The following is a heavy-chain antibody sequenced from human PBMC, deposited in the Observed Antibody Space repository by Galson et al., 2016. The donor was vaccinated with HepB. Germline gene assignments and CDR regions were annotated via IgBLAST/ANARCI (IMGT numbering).Heavy chain of an antibody. D-gene: IGHD4/OR15-4a*01. Sequence: SETLSLTCAVSGDSISSNYWWTWVRQFPGQGLEWIGEIYQTGTAHYNPSFTSRATISIDKSKNEISLRLASVTAADTAVYYCTRGTLGSVATMAFDYWGQGTLVTVSS. CDR1: GDSISSNYW. CDR2: IYQTGTA. CDR3: TRGTLGSVATMAFDY. V-gene: IGHV4-4*02. J-gene: IGHJ4*02.